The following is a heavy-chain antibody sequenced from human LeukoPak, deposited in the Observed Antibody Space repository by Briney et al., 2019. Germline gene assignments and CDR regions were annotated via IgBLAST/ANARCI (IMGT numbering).Heavy chain of an antibody. V-gene: IGHV3-7*01. CDR2: IKQDGSEK. J-gene: IGHJ5*02. D-gene: IGHD3-3*01. CDR3: VRVRLDYDFWSGSNWFDP. Sequence: GGSLRLSCAASGFTFSSYWMSWVRQAPGKGLEWVANIKQDGSEKYYVDSVKGRFTISRDNAKNSLYLQMNSLRAEDTAVYYCVRVRLDYDFWSGSNWFDPWGQGTLVTVSS. CDR1: GFTFSSYW.